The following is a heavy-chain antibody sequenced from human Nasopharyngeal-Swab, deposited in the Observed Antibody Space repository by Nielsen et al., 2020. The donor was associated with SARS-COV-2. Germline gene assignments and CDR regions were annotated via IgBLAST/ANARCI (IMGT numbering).Heavy chain of an antibody. CDR2: IAYDGRTK. CDR1: GLPFSAYG. Sequence: GESLKISCAAAGLPFSAYGMHWVRQAPGRGLEWLTFIAYDGRTKYSADSVRGRFTVSRDNSKNTLYLQMNSLRAEDTALYYCAKVKSGTSYDAFDIWGQGTMVTVSS. J-gene: IGHJ3*02. V-gene: IGHV3-33*05. D-gene: IGHD1-26*01. CDR3: AKVKSGTSYDAFDI.